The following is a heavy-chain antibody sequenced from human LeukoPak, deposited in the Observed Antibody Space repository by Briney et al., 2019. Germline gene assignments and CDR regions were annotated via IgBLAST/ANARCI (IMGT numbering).Heavy chain of an antibody. CDR2: IYHSGST. D-gene: IGHD2-21*02. J-gene: IGHJ4*02. CDR1: GASISSSSYY. CDR3: ARTGDYYQAG. V-gene: IGHV4-39*01. Sequence: SETLSLTCTVSGASISSSSYYWDWIRQPPGKGLEWIGSIYHSGSTYYNPSLKSRVTITVDTSKNQFSLKLSSVTAADTAVYYCARTGDYYQAGWGQGTLVTVSS.